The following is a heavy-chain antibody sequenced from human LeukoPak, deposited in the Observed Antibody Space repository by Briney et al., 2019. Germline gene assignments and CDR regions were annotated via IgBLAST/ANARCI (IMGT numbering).Heavy chain of an antibody. J-gene: IGHJ3*02. Sequence: SETLSLTCTVSGGSISSYYWSWIRQPPGKGLEWIGYIYYSGSTNYNPSLKSRVTISVDTSKNQFSLKLSSVTAADTAVYYCARRRVTRFFTLGDLDAFDIWGQGTMVTVSS. CDR2: IYYSGST. CDR1: GGSISSYY. D-gene: IGHD2-15*01. V-gene: IGHV4-59*08. CDR3: ARRRVTRFFTLGDLDAFDI.